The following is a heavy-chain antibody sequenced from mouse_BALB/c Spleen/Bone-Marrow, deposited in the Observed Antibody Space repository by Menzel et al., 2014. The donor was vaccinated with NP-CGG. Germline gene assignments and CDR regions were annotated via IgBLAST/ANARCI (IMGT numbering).Heavy chain of an antibody. Sequence: QVQLKQSGAELVKPGASVKLSCKASGYTSTSYWMHWVKQRPGQGLEWIGEINPSNGRTNYNEKFKIKATLTVDKSSSTAYMQLSSLTSEDSAVYYCASYRGAYWGQGTLVTVSA. CDR2: INPSNGRT. V-gene: IGHV1S81*02. J-gene: IGHJ3*01. CDR1: GYTSTSYW. D-gene: IGHD2-12*01. CDR3: ASYRGAY.